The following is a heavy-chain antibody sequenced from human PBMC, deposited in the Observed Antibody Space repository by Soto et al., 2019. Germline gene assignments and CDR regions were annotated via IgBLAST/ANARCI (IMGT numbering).Heavy chain of an antibody. Sequence: SETLSLTCTVSGASISGFYWSWIRKSAGKGLEWIGRIYATGTTDYNPSLKSRVMMSVDTSKKQFSLKLRSVTAADTAVYYCVRDGTKTLRDWLDPWGQGMSVTVSS. J-gene: IGHJ5*02. D-gene: IGHD1-1*01. CDR1: GASISGFY. CDR2: IYATGTT. CDR3: VRDGTKTLRDWLDP. V-gene: IGHV4-4*07.